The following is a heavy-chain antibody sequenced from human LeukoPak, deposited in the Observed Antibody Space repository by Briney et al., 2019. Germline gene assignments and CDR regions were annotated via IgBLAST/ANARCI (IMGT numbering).Heavy chain of an antibody. Sequence: ASVKVSCKASGYTFTGYYMHWVRQAPGQGLEWMGWINPNSGGTNYAQKFQGRVTMTRDTSISTAYMELSRLRSEDTAVYYCAMLSTVTIAARYFQHWGQGTLVTVSS. D-gene: IGHD4-17*01. CDR2: INPNSGGT. CDR3: AMLSTVTIAARYFQH. CDR1: GYTFTGYY. V-gene: IGHV1-2*02. J-gene: IGHJ1*01.